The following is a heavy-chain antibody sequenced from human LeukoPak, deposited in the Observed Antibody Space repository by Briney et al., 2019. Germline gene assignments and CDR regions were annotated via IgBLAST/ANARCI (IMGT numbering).Heavy chain of an antibody. CDR3: EKNPYEYYFDY. V-gene: IGHV1-2*02. Sequence: GASVKVSCKASGYTFTGYYMHWVRQAPGQGLEWMGWINPNSGDTNYAQKFQGRVTMTRDTSIRTAYLELSGLRSDDTAVYYCEKNPYEYYFDYWGQGTLVTVSS. J-gene: IGHJ4*02. CDR1: GYTFTGYY. D-gene: IGHD5-12*01. CDR2: INPNSGDT.